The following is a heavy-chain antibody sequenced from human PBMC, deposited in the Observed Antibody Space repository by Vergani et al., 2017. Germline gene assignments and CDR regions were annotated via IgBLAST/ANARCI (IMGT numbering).Heavy chain of an antibody. Sequence: VQLVESGGGLVQPGGSLKLSCAASGFTFSGSAMHWVRQASGKGLEWVAVIWYDGSNKYYADSVKGRFTISRDNSKNTLYLQMNSLRAEDTAVYYCARDVAYDELGEFAFDIWGQGTMVTVSS. CDR2: IWYDGSNK. CDR3: ARDVAYDELGEFAFDI. J-gene: IGHJ3*02. V-gene: IGHV3-33*08. CDR1: GFTFSGSA. D-gene: IGHD7-27*01.